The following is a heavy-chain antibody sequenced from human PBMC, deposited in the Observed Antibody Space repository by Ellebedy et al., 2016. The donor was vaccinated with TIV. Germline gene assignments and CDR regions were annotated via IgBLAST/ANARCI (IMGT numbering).Heavy chain of an antibody. CDR2: INAGNGNT. D-gene: IGHD5-24*01. J-gene: IGHJ4*02. Sequence: AASVKVSCKASGYTFTSYGISWVRQAPGQGLEWMGWINAGNGNTKYSQKFQGRVTITRDTSASTAYMELSSLRSEDTAVYYCARGRGDGYNLNLYYWGQGALVSVSS. CDR1: GYTFTSYG. CDR3: ARGRGDGYNLNLYY. V-gene: IGHV1-3*01.